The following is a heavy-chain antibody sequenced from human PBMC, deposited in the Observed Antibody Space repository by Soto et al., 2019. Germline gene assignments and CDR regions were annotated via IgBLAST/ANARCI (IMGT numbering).Heavy chain of an antibody. CDR1: GFTFSSYW. D-gene: IGHD2-2*01. V-gene: IGHV3-74*01. J-gene: IGHJ4*02. CDR2: INSDGSST. Sequence: GGSLRLSCAASGFTFSSYWMHWVRQAPGKGLVWVSRINSDGSSTTYADSVKGRFTISRDNAKNTLYLQMNSLRADDTGVYYCAEISSSTSSLWGQGTLVTVSS. CDR3: AEISSSTSSL.